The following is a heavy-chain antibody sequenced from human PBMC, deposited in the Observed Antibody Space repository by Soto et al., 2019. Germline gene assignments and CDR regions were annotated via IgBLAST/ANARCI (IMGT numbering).Heavy chain of an antibody. D-gene: IGHD6-13*01. CDR3: AKGPEFEAAGTPYNWFDP. J-gene: IGHJ5*02. CDR1: GFTFSSYA. CDR2: ISGSGGST. V-gene: IGHV3-23*01. Sequence: EVQLLESGGGLVQPGGSLRLSCAASGFTFSSYAMSWVRQAPGKGLEWVSAISGSGGSTYYADSVKGRFTISRDNSKNTLYLQMNSRRAEDTAVYYCAKGPEFEAAGTPYNWFDPWGQGTLVTVSS.